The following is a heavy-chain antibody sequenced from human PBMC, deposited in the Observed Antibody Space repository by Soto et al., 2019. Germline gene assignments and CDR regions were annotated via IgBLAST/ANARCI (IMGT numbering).Heavy chain of an antibody. CDR2: IYATGDT. J-gene: IGHJ5*02. V-gene: IGHV4-4*07. CDR1: GASLSRYD. CDR3: VRDATNNLRDRFDP. D-gene: IGHD3-16*01. Sequence: SETLSLTGNVCGASLSRYDWSWIRQPPGKGLEWIGRIYATGDTDYNPSLKSRISMSVDMSKKQFSLTLRSVTAADTAIYYCVRDATNNLRDRFDPLGGRILFAVCS.